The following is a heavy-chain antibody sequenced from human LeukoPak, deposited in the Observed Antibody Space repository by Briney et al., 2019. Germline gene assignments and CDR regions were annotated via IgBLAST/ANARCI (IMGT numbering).Heavy chain of an antibody. CDR2: IRYDGSNK. Sequence: GGSLRLSCAASGFTFSSYGMHWVRQAPGKGLEWVAFIRYDGSNKYYADSVKGRFTISRDNSKNTLYLQMNSLRAEDTAVYYCAKDTRDGYNFSYFDYWGQGTLVTVSS. CDR3: AKDTRDGYNFSYFDY. V-gene: IGHV3-30*02. CDR1: GFTFSSYG. D-gene: IGHD5-24*01. J-gene: IGHJ4*02.